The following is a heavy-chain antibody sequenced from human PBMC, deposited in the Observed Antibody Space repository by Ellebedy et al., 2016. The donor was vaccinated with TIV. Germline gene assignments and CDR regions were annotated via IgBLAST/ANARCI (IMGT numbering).Heavy chain of an antibody. CDR2: IGTAGDT. Sequence: GESLKISXAASGFTFSSYDMHWVRQATGKGLEWVSAIGTAGDTYYPGSVKGRFTISRENAKNSLYLQMNSLRAGDTAVYYCARGGIFGPYYMDVWGKGTTVTVSS. CDR3: ARGGIFGPYYMDV. CDR1: GFTFSSYD. V-gene: IGHV3-13*01. D-gene: IGHD3-3*01. J-gene: IGHJ6*03.